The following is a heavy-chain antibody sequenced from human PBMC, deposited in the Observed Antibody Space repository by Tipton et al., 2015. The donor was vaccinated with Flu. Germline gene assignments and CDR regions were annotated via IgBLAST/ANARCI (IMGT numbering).Heavy chain of an antibody. CDR2: ISGYNGDT. V-gene: IGHV1-18*01. J-gene: IGHJ6*02. CDR1: GYTFTNFG. CDR3: ARDRGSYNIHLEYHYYYGMDV. Sequence: QLVQSGVEVKKPGASVKVSCKASGYTFTNFGITWVRQAPGRGLEWMGWISGYNGDTNYAEKLQGRVTMTTDASTHTAYMELRSLKSDDTAMYYCARDRGSYNIHLEYHYYYGMDVWGQGTTVTVSS. D-gene: IGHD1-26*01.